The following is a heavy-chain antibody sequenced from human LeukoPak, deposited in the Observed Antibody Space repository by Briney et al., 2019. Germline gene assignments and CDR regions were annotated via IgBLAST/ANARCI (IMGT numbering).Heavy chain of an antibody. CDR1: GFTFSNAW. J-gene: IGHJ4*02. CDR3: AKDPFDCSSTSCYGFDY. V-gene: IGHV3-23*01. CDR2: ISGSGGST. D-gene: IGHD2-2*01. Sequence: GGSLRLSCAASGFTFSNAWMSWVRQAPGKGLEWVSAISGSGGSTYYADSVKGRFTISRDNSKNTLYLQINSLRAEDTAVYYCAKDPFDCSSTSCYGFDYWGQGTLVTVSS.